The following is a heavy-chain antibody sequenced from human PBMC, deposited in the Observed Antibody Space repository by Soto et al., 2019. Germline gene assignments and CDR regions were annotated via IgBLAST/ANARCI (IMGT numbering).Heavy chain of an antibody. D-gene: IGHD3-10*01. V-gene: IGHV3-30*03. CDR1: GFTFSSYG. J-gene: IGHJ4*02. CDR3: AGGSGSYYPAVFDY. Sequence: GGSLRLSCAASGFTFSSYGMHWVRQAPGKGLEWVAVISYDGSNKYYADSVKGRFTISRDNSKNTLYLQMNSLRAEDTAVYYCAGGSGSYYPAVFDYWGQGTLVTVSS. CDR2: ISYDGSNK.